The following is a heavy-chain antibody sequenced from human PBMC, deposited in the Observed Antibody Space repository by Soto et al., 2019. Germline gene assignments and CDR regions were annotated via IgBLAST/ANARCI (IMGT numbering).Heavy chain of an antibody. CDR2: IKQDGSER. D-gene: IGHD3-3*01. J-gene: IGHJ4*02. V-gene: IGHV3-7*03. CDR1: GFNFRDFW. Sequence: PGGSLRLSCAVSGFNFRDFWMSWVRQAPGKGLEWVANIKQDGSERYYVDSVKGRFTVSRDNTKNSLYLQMNSLRAEDTAMYYCARRNFGVLTDYWGPGTLVTVS. CDR3: ARRNFGVLTDY.